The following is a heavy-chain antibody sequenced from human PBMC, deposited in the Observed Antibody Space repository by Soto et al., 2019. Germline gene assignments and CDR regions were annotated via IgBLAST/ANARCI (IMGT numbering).Heavy chain of an antibody. CDR2: ISGSGGST. CDR3: AKPHPRVLAPGSIAALDY. D-gene: IGHD6-6*01. V-gene: IGHV3-23*01. CDR1: GFTFSSYA. Sequence: PGGSLRLSCAASGFTFSSYAMSWVRQAPGKGLEWVSAISGSGGSTYYADSVKGRFTISRDNSKNTLYLQMNSLRAEDTAVYYCAKPHPRVLAPGSIAALDYWGQGTLVTVSS. J-gene: IGHJ4*02.